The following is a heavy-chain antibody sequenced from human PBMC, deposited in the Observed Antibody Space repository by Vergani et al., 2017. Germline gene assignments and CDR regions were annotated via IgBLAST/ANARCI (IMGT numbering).Heavy chain of an antibody. J-gene: IGHJ4*02. V-gene: IGHV3-7*03. D-gene: IGHD6-19*01. CDR1: GFTFSSYW. CDR2: IKQDGSEK. Sequence: EVQLVESGGGLVKPGGSLRLSCAASGFTFSSYWMSWVRQAPGKGLEWVANIKQDGSEKYYVDSVKGRFTISRDNAKNSLYLQMNSLRSEDTAVYYCASSPRIAVAGYFDYWGQGTLVTVSS. CDR3: ASSPRIAVAGYFDY.